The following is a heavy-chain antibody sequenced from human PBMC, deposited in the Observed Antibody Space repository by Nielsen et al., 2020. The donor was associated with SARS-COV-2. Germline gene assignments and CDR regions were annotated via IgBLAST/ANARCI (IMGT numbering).Heavy chain of an antibody. CDR3: ASLGSEALYYYYGMDV. Sequence: GESLKISCAASGFTFSSYWMSWVRQAPGKGLEWVANIKQDGSEKYYVDSVKGRFTISRDNAKNSLYLQMNSLRAEDTAVYYCASLGSEALYYYYGMDVWGQGTTVTVSS. V-gene: IGHV3-7*01. CDR1: GFTFSSYW. J-gene: IGHJ6*02. CDR2: IKQDGSEK. D-gene: IGHD6-25*01.